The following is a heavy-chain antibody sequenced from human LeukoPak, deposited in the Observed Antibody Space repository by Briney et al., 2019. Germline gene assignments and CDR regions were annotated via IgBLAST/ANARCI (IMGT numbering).Heavy chain of an antibody. CDR3: AKNYYYDTSKYFDL. J-gene: IGHJ2*01. V-gene: IGHV3-23*01. D-gene: IGHD3-22*01. CDR2: ISGSGDST. Sequence: GGSLRLSCAASGLTFSIYTMNWVRQAPGKGLEWVSGISGSGDSTYYADSVKGRFTISRDNSKNTLYLQMNSLRAEDTAVYYCAKNYYYDTSKYFDLWGRGTLVTVSS. CDR1: GLTFSIYT.